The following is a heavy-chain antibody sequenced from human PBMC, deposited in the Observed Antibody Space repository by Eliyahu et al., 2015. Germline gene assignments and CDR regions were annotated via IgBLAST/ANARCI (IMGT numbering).Heavy chain of an antibody. CDR3: ARVRQPLLYAADY. D-gene: IGHD2-2*02. Sequence: EVQLVESGGGLVQPGGSLRLSCAASGFXVSSNYMSWVRQAPGKGLEWVSVIYSGGSTYYADSVKGRFTISRDNSKNTLYLQMNSLRAEDTAVYYCARVRQPLLYAADYWGQGTLVTVSS. CDR1: GFXVSSNY. V-gene: IGHV3-66*01. CDR2: IYSGGST. J-gene: IGHJ4*02.